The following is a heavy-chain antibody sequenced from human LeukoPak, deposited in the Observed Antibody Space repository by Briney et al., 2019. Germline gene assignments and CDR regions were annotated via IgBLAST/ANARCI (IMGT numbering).Heavy chain of an antibody. V-gene: IGHV4-59*01. Sequence: SETLSLTCTVSGGSISSYYWSWLRQPPGKGLEWIGYIYYSGSTNYNPSLKSRVTISVDTSKNQFPLKLSSVTAADTAVYYCAGGLAAAGFDYWGQGTLVTVSS. D-gene: IGHD6-13*01. CDR2: IYYSGST. CDR3: AGGLAAAGFDY. CDR1: GGSISSYY. J-gene: IGHJ4*02.